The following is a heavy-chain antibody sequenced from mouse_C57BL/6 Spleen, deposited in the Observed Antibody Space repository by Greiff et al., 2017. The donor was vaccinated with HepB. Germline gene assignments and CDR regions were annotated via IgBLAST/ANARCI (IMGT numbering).Heavy chain of an antibody. CDR3: ADYYGSSYGFAD. Sequence: QVQLQQSGAELARPGASVKLSCKASGYTFTSYGISWVKQRTGQGLEWIGEIYPRSGNTYYNEKFKGKATLTADKSSSTAYMELRSLTSEDSAVYFCADYYGSSYGFADWGQGTLVTVSA. D-gene: IGHD1-1*01. V-gene: IGHV1-81*01. J-gene: IGHJ3*01. CDR2: IYPRSGNT. CDR1: GYTFTSYG.